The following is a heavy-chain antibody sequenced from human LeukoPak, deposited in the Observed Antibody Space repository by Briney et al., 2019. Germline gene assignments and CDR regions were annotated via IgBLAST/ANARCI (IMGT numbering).Heavy chain of an antibody. J-gene: IGHJ5*02. V-gene: IGHV2-5*02. CDR1: GFSLSTSGVG. D-gene: IGHD6-13*01. CDR3: ARRSVAAVGSGRIWFDP. CDR2: IYWDDDK. Sequence: SGPTLVKPTQTLTLTCSFSGFSLSTSGVGVGWLRQPPGKALEWLAFIYWDDDKRYSPSLKSRLTITKDTSKNQVVLTMTDMDPVDTATYYCARRSVAAVGSGRIWFDPWGQGILVTVSS.